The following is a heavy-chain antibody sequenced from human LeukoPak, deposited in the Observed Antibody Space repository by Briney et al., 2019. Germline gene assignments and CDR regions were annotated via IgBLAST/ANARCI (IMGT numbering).Heavy chain of an antibody. CDR3: ARDRYYDTSGFLDY. Sequence: PGGSLRLSXAGSGFTFDYYGMTWVRQAPGKGLEWVCGINWNGGSTDYADSVNGRFTISRDNAKNSLYLQMNSLRAEDTALYYCARDRYYDTSGFLDYWGQGTLVTVSS. D-gene: IGHD3-22*01. J-gene: IGHJ4*02. V-gene: IGHV3-20*04. CDR2: INWNGGST. CDR1: GFTFDYYG.